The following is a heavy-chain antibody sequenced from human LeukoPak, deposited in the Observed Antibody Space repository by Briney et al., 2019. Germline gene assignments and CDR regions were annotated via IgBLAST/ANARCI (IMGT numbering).Heavy chain of an antibody. CDR3: ARDSYGSGLY. CDR1: GGSISSGGYY. CDR2: IYYSGST. J-gene: IGHJ4*02. D-gene: IGHD3-10*01. V-gene: IGHV4-31*03. Sequence: SETLSLTCTVSGGSISSGGYYWSWIRQHPGEGLEWIGYIYYSGSTYYNPSLKSRVTISVDTSKNQFSLKLSSVTAADTAVYYCARDSYGSGLYWGQGTLVTVSS.